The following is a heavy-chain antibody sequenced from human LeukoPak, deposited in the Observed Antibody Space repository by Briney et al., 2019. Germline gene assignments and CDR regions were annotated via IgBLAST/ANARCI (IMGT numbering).Heavy chain of an antibody. V-gene: IGHV3-21*01. CDR3: ARDGYKYIAVAGTPVNYYYYYMDV. CDR1: GFTFSSYS. Sequence: PGGSLRLSCAASGFTFSSYSMHWVRQAPGKGLEGVSSISSSSSYIYYADSVKGRFTISRDNAKNSLYLQMNSLRAEDTAVYYCARDGYKYIAVAGTPVNYYYYYMDVWGKGTTVTVSS. CDR2: ISSSSSYI. D-gene: IGHD6-19*01. J-gene: IGHJ6*03.